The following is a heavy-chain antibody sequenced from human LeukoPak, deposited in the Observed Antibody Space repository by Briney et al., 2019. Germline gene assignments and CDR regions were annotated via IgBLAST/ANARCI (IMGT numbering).Heavy chain of an antibody. CDR1: GDTLSELF. D-gene: IGHD5-24*01. CDR2: FEPEDGET. V-gene: IGHV1-24*01. Sequence: GASVKVSCKVFGDTLSELFMLWVRQTPGKELEWRGGFEPEDGETNYAQKFQGRVTMTEHTSTDTAYMELSSLRSEDTAVYYCATVRWLQSHPFDYWGQGTLVTVSS. J-gene: IGHJ4*02. CDR3: ATVRWLQSHPFDY.